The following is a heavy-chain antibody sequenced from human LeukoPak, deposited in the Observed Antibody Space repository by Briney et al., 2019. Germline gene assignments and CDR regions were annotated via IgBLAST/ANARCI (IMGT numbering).Heavy chain of an antibody. J-gene: IGHJ4*02. CDR3: AKDGWYYGSESYFDH. CDR2: ISYDGSNK. V-gene: IGHV3-30*18. Sequence: GGSLRLSCAASGFTFSNYVMHWVRQAPGKGLEWVAVISYDGSNKYYADSVKGRFTISRDNSKNTLYLQTNSLRAEDTAVYYCAKDGWYYGSESYFDHWGQGTLVTVSS. CDR1: GFTFSNYV. D-gene: IGHD3-10*01.